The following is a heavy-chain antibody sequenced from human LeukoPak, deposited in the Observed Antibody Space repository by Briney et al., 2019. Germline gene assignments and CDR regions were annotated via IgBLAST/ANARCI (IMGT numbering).Heavy chain of an antibody. CDR1: GFTVSSNY. CDR3: ARAAIGVWFGELLLDY. Sequence: SGGSLRLSCAASGFTVSSNYMSWVRQAPGKGLEWVSVIYSGGSTYYADSVKGRFTISRDNSKNTLYLQMNSLRAEDTAVYYCARAAIGVWFGELLLDYWGQGTLVTVSS. V-gene: IGHV3-66*01. J-gene: IGHJ4*02. D-gene: IGHD3-10*01. CDR2: IYSGGST.